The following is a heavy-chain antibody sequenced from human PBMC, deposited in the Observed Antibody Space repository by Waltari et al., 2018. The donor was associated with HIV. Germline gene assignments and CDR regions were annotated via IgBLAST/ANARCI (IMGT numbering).Heavy chain of an antibody. D-gene: IGHD2-15*01. CDR2: IVPDRANF. J-gene: IGHJ4*02. Sequence: EVQLAESGGGLVQPGGSLRLSCLASGFSFNNYWMHWVRQAPGKGLILVAQIVPDRANFRYADSVKGRFIISRDNAKNTLYLQMNSMRAEYTAVYYCTRDDPGPTPIDFWGQGTLVTVSP. CDR3: TRDDPGPTPIDF. CDR1: GFSFNNYW. V-gene: IGHV3-74*01.